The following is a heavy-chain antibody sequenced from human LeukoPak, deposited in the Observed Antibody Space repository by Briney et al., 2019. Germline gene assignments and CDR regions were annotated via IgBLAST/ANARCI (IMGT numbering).Heavy chain of an antibody. CDR1: GFTFSGYW. V-gene: IGHV3-74*01. J-gene: IGHJ3*01. D-gene: IGHD3-3*01. CDR2: INSDGSST. Sequence: GGSLRLSCAASGFTFSGYWMHWVRQAPGKGLVWVSRINSDGSSTSYADSVKGRFTISRDNAKNTLYLQMNSLRAEDTAVYYCASPDYDFWSGYYFWGQGTMVTVSS. CDR3: ASPDYDFWSGYYF.